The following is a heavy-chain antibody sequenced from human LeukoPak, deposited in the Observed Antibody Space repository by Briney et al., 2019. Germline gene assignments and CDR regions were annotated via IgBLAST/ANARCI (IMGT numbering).Heavy chain of an antibody. CDR1: GGSISSSSYY. V-gene: IGHV4-39*01. CDR2: IYYSGST. J-gene: IGHJ4*02. D-gene: IGHD3-3*01. Sequence: SETLSLTCTVSGGSISSSSYYWGWIRQPPGKGLEWIGSIYYSGSTYYNPSLKSRVTISVDTSKNQFSLKLSSVTAADTAVYYCARSFYWSGYFFDYWGQGTLVTVSS. CDR3: ARSFYWSGYFFDY.